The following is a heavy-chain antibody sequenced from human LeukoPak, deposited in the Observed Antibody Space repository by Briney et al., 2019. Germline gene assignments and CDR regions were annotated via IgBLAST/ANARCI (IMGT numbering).Heavy chain of an antibody. D-gene: IGHD3-10*01. CDR3: AKDDGGSPPDAFDI. CDR1: GFTFSSYA. J-gene: IGHJ3*02. V-gene: IGHV3-23*01. Sequence: GGSLRLSCAASGFTFSSYAMSWVRQAPGKGLEWVSTISYSGGSTYYADSVKGRFAISRDSSKSTLYLQMNGLRGEDTAVYYCAKDDGGSPPDAFDIWGQGTLVTVSS. CDR2: ISYSGGST.